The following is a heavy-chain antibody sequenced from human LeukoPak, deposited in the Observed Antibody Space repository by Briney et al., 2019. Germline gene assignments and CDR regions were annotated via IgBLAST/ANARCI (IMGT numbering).Heavy chain of an antibody. Sequence: GSLRLSCAASGFTFSSYSMNWARQPPGKGLEWIGEINHSGSTNYNPSLKSRVTISVDTSKNQFSLKLSSVTAADTAVYYCARCPQRPGYPYYYYYYMDVWGKGTTVTVSS. CDR1: GFTFSSYS. V-gene: IGHV4-34*01. D-gene: IGHD3-9*01. CDR3: ARCPQRPGYPYYYYYYMDV. J-gene: IGHJ6*03. CDR2: INHSGST.